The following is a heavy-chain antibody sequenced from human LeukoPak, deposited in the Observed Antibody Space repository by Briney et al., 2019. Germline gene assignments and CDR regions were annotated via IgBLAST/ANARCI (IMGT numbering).Heavy chain of an antibody. Sequence: ASVKVSCKASGYTFTSYYTHWVRQAPGQGLEWMGILNPSGGSTSYAQKFQGRVTMTRDTSTSTVYMELSSLRSEDTAVYYCARAHSTYNRHYYYYYGMDVWGQGTTVTVSS. D-gene: IGHD1-1*01. V-gene: IGHV1-46*01. J-gene: IGHJ6*02. CDR1: GYTFTSYY. CDR3: ARAHSTYNRHYYYYYGMDV. CDR2: LNPSGGST.